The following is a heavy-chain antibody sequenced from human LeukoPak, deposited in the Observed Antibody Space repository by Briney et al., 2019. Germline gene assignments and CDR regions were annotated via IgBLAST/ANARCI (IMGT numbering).Heavy chain of an antibody. V-gene: IGHV4-34*01. CDR2: INHSGST. CDR3: ARPRQKAYYYDSSGYQN. CDR1: GGSFSGYY. D-gene: IGHD3-22*01. Sequence: SETLSLTCAVYGGSFSGYYWSWIRQPPGKGLEWIGEINHSGSTNYNPSLKSRVTISVDTSKNQFSLKLSSVTAADTAVYYCARPRQKAYYYDSSGYQNWGQGTLVTVSS. J-gene: IGHJ4*02.